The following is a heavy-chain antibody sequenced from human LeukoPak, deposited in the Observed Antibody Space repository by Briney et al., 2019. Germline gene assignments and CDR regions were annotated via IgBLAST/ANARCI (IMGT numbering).Heavy chain of an antibody. J-gene: IGHJ4*02. D-gene: IGHD4-17*01. CDR1: GFTFSIYA. CDR2: ISYDGSNK. Sequence: GRSLRLSCAASGFTFSIYAMHWVRQAPGKGLEWVAVISYDGSNKYYADSVKGRFTISRDNSKNTLYLQMNSLRAEDTAVYYCARDLAGYGDVFDYWGQGTLVTVSS. CDR3: ARDLAGYGDVFDY. V-gene: IGHV3-30*04.